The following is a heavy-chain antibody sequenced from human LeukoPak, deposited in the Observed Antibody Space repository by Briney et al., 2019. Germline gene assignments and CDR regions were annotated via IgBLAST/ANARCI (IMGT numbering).Heavy chain of an antibody. CDR1: GGSLSNYY. Sequence: SETLSLTCAVYGGSLSNYYWSWLRQPPGKGLEWIGEINHSGSTKFNPSLKSRVTILVDMSRSQFSLQLNSVTAVDTAVYYCARGPASGSDFAWFDPWGQGTLVTVSS. V-gene: IGHV4-34*01. CDR3: ARGPASGSDFAWFDP. J-gene: IGHJ5*02. D-gene: IGHD3-10*01. CDR2: INHSGST.